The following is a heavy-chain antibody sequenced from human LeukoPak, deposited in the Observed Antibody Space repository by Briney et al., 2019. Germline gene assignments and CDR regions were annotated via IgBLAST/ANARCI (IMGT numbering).Heavy chain of an antibody. Sequence: PSETLSLTCAVYGGSFSGYYWSWIRQPPGKGLEWIGEINHSRSTNYNPSLKSRVTISVDTSKNQFSLKLSSVTAADTAVYYCAREEVEFDYYDSSGYFPSYYFDYWGQGTLVTVSS. CDR3: AREEVEFDYYDSSGYFPSYYFDY. V-gene: IGHV4-34*01. CDR1: GGSFSGYY. D-gene: IGHD3-22*01. J-gene: IGHJ4*02. CDR2: INHSRST.